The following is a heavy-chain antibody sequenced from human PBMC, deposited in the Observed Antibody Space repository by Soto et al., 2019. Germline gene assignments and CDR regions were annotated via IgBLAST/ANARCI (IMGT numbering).Heavy chain of an antibody. D-gene: IGHD4-17*01. CDR2: ISYDGSNK. Sequence: GGSLRLSCAASGFTFSSYAMHWVRQAPGKGLEWVAVISYDGSNKYYADSVKGRFTISRDNSKNTLYLQMNSLRAEDTAVYYCARDADYAFEYYYYGMDVWGQGTTVTVSS. CDR1: GFTFSSYA. V-gene: IGHV3-30-3*01. J-gene: IGHJ6*02. CDR3: ARDADYAFEYYYYGMDV.